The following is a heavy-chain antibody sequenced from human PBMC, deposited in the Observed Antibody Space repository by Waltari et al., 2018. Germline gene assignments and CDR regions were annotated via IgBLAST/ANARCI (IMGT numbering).Heavy chain of an antibody. CDR3: VGHRFGSGSYFDY. D-gene: IGHD3-10*01. CDR1: GFIVSSNY. CDR2: IYSGGSS. J-gene: IGHJ4*02. Sequence: EVQVVESGGGLIQPGGALRLSCAVSGFIVSSNYMSWVRQAPGKGLDGVSVIYSGGSSYYVDSVKGRFTIYRDNSKNTIYLEMNSLRGEDTAVYFCVGHRFGSGSYFDYWGQGTPVTVSS. V-gene: IGHV3-53*01.